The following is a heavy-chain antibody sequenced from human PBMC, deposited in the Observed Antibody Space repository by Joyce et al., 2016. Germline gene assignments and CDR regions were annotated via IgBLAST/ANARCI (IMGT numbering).Heavy chain of an antibody. J-gene: IGHJ4*02. D-gene: IGHD2-8*01. CDR3: ARSSYTNGIFDY. CDR1: GFTFSSYS. CDR2: LSSSSSYI. V-gene: IGHV3-21*01. Sequence: EVQLVESGGGLVKPGGSLRLSCAASGFTFSSYSMSWVRQAAGKVLEWVSSLSSSSSYIKYTDSVKGRFTISRDNAKNSLYLQMNSLRVEDTAVYYCARSSYTNGIFDYWGQGTLVTVSS.